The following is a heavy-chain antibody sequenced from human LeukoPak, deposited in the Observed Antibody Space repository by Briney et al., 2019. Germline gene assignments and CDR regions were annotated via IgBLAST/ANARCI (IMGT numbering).Heavy chain of an antibody. D-gene: IGHD3-10*01. V-gene: IGHV4-31*03. CDR2: IFYSGST. CDR3: ARGPWFGGPNWFDP. Sequence: PSETLSLTCTVSGASISSGVYYWSWIRQHPEKGLEWIGYIFYSGSTYYNPSLKSRVTISVDTSKNQFSLKLSPVTAADTAVYYCARGPWFGGPNWFDPWGQGTLVTVSS. J-gene: IGHJ5*02. CDR1: GASISSGVYY.